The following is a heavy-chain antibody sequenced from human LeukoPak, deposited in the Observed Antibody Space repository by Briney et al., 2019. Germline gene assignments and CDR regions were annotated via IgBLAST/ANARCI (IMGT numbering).Heavy chain of an antibody. CDR3: AREGQGYDYIWGSYRLSSAPAALGY. CDR1: GYTFTGYY. V-gene: IGHV1-2*02. CDR2: INPNSGGT. Sequence: ASVKVSCKASGYTFTGYYMHWVRQAPGQGLEWMGWINPNSGGTNYAQKFQGRVTVTRDTSISTAYMELSRLRSDDTAVYCCAREGQGYDYIWGSYRLSSAPAALGYWGQGTLVTVSS. J-gene: IGHJ4*02. D-gene: IGHD3-16*02.